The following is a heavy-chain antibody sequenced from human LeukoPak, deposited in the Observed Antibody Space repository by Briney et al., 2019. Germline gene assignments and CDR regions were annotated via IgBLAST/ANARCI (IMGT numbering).Heavy chain of an antibody. J-gene: IGHJ4*02. CDR1: GYTITGYY. CDR2: INPNSGGT. V-gene: IGHV1-2*02. CDR3: ARSRYSGYDRALDY. Sequence: ASVKVSCKASGYTITGYYMHWVRQAPGQGLEWMGWINPNSGGTNYAQKFQGRVTMTRDTSISTAYMELSRLRSDDTAVYYCARSRYSGYDRALDYWGQGTLVTVSS. D-gene: IGHD5-12*01.